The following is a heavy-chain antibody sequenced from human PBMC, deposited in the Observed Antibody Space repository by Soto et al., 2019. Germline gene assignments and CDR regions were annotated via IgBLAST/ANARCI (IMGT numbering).Heavy chain of an antibody. J-gene: IGHJ6*01. CDR3: ARQNTYGSFYYYAMDV. CDR1: GYTFTNNW. D-gene: IGHD5-18*01. CDR2: IYPGDSDT. V-gene: IGHV5-51*01. Sequence: PVESLKISCKGSGYTFTNNWIGWVRQMPGKGLEWMGIIYPGDSDTRYSPSFQGQVTISADKSISTAYLQWSSLKASDTAMYYCARQNTYGSFYYYAMDVWGQGTTVTVSS.